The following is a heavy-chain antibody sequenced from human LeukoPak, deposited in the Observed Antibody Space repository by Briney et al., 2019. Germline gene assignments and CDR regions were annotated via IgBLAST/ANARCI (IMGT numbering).Heavy chain of an antibody. CDR3: AKDRIAGRGLDY. V-gene: IGHV3-23*01. CDR1: GFTFSSYA. J-gene: IGHJ4*02. D-gene: IGHD6-13*01. Sequence: GGSLRLSCTASGFTFSSYAMTWVRQAPGKGLEWVSAISGSGGSTYYADSVKGRFTISRDNSKNTLYLQMNSLRAEDTAVYYCAKDRIAGRGLDYWGQGTLVTVSS. CDR2: ISGSGGST.